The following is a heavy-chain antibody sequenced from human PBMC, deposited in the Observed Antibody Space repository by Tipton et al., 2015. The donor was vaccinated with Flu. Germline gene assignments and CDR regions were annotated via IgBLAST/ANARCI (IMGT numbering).Heavy chain of an antibody. V-gene: IGHV4-61*02. Sequence: TLSLTCTVSGGSISSGSYYWTWIRQPAGKGLEWIGRVYPSGSTYYNPSLKSRVTISIDTSKNQFSLKLSSVTAADTAVYYCARALQNYFDYWGQGTLVTVSS. CDR3: ARALQNYFDY. CDR2: VYPSGST. CDR1: GGSISSGSYY. J-gene: IGHJ4*02.